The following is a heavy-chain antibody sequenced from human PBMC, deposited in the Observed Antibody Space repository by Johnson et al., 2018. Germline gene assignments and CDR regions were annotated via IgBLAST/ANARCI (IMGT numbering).Heavy chain of an antibody. D-gene: IGHD3-3*01. V-gene: IGHV3-64*02. CDR1: GFTFSSYA. Sequence: VQLVESGEGLVQPGGSXRLSCAASGFTFSSYAMHWVRQAPGTGLEYVSAISSNGGSTYYADSVKGRFTISRDNSKNTLYLQMGSLRAEDMAVYYCARSALDDAFDIWGQGTMVTGSS. J-gene: IGHJ3*02. CDR2: ISSNGGST. CDR3: ARSALDDAFDI.